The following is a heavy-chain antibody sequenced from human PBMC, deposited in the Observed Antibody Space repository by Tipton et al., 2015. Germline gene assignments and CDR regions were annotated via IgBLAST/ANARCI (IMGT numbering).Heavy chain of an antibody. V-gene: IGHV4-61*01. J-gene: IGHJ4*02. CDR3: ACQDYDSLTRDYQTVDY. CDR1: GGSVSRGSYY. CDR2: ISFSDTT. Sequence: TLSLTCTVSGGSVSRGSYYWSWIRQPPGKGLEWIGYISFSDTTHYNPSLKRRVTISLDTSKNQFSQKLTSVTAADTAVYYCACQDYDSLTRDYQTVDYWGQGTLVTVSS. D-gene: IGHD3-9*01.